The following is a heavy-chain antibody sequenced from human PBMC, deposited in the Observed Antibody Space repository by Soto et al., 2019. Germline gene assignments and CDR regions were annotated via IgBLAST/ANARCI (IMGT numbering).Heavy chain of an antibody. CDR3: ARSFCSGGSCYGPYDY. CDR2: IIPIFGTA. D-gene: IGHD2-15*01. CDR1: GGTFSSYA. Sequence: SVKVSCKASGGTFSSYAISWVRQAPGQGLEWMGGIIPIFGTANYAQKFQGRVTITADESTSTAYMELSSLRSEDTAVYYCARSFCSGGSCYGPYDYWGQGTLVTVSS. V-gene: IGHV1-69*13. J-gene: IGHJ4*02.